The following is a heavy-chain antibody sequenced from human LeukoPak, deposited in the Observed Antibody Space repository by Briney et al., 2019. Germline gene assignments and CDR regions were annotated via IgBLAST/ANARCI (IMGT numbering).Heavy chain of an antibody. CDR3: ARGVNWNYNY. CDR2: IYYSGST. V-gene: IGHV4-39*07. D-gene: IGHD1-7*01. CDR1: GGSVSSSSYY. Sequence: SETLSLTCTVSGGSVSSSSYYWGWIRQPPGKGLEWIGNIYYSGSTYYNPSLKSRVTISVDTSKNQFSLKLSSVTAADTAVYYCARGVNWNYNYWGQGTLVTVSS. J-gene: IGHJ4*02.